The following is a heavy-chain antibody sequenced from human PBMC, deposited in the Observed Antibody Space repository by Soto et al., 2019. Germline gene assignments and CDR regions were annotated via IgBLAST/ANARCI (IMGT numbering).Heavy chain of an antibody. D-gene: IGHD1-26*01. Sequence: PGGSLRLSCASSGFTFSTYTMNWVRQAPRKGLEWVSSINGRGNYIYYAESVKGRFTISRDNAKNSLYLQMDRLRAEDTALYYCVREDGKVGTNSAFDYWGLGALVTSPQ. CDR2: INGRGNYI. J-gene: IGHJ4*02. CDR1: GFTFSTYT. V-gene: IGHV3-21*01. CDR3: VREDGKVGTNSAFDY.